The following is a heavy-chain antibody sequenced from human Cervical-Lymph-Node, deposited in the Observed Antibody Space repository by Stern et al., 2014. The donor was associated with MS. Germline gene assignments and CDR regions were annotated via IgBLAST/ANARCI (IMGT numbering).Heavy chain of an antibody. CDR1: GGTFSSQA. CDR3: ATPPTVTVGRMDV. V-gene: IGHV1-69*01. Sequence: QVQLVQSGAEVKKPGSSVKVSCEASGGTFSSQAINWVRQAPGQGLEWVGGIIPNCSTPNYAQKVQDRVTITADESTSTAYMDLSSLRAEDTAVYYCATPPTVTVGRMDVWGQGTTVTVSS. J-gene: IGHJ6*02. D-gene: IGHD4-17*01. CDR2: IIPNCSTP.